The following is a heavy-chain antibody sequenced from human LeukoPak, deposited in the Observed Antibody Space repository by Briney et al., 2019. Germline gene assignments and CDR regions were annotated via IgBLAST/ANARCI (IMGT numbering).Heavy chain of an antibody. V-gene: IGHV3-23*01. D-gene: IGHD1-26*01. CDR3: ARDLGDLKWELRHFDY. CDR1: GFTFSSYG. J-gene: IGHJ4*02. CDR2: ISGSGGST. Sequence: GGSLRLSCAASGFTFSSYGMSWVRQAPGKGLEWVSAISGSGGSTYYADSVKGRFTISRDNAKNSLYLQMNSLRAEDTAVYYCARDLGDLKWELRHFDYWGQGTLVTVSS.